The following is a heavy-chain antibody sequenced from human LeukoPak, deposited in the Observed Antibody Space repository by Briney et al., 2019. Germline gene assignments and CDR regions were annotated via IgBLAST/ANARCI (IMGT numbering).Heavy chain of an antibody. CDR3: ARDWSLNYYDSSGYYRFDY. Sequence: GGSLRLSCAASGFTFSSYSMNWVRQAPGKGLEWVSSISSSSSCIYYADSVKGRFTISRDNAKNSLYLQMNSLRAEDTAVYYCARDWSLNYYDSSGYYRFDYWGQGTLATVSS. V-gene: IGHV3-21*01. CDR2: ISSSSSCI. J-gene: IGHJ4*02. D-gene: IGHD3-22*01. CDR1: GFTFSSYS.